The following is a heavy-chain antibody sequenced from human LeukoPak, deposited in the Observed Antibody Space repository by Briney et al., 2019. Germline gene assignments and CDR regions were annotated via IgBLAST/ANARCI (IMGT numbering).Heavy chain of an antibody. D-gene: IGHD2-2*01. J-gene: IGHJ4*02. V-gene: IGHV3-49*04. CDR3: TRAPHPRCSSSGCYLDY. CDR2: IQAKAYGGAT. Sequence: GSLRLSCSTSGLAFGDYAMSWVRQAPGKGLEWVGFIQAKAYGGATKYAASVNGRFSISRDDSQSIANLQMNDLKTEDTAVYYCTRAPHPRCSSSGCYLDYWGQGTLVTVSS. CDR1: GLAFGDYA.